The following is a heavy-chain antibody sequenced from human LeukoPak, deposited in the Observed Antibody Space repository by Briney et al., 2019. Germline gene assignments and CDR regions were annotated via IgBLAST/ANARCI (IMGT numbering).Heavy chain of an antibody. V-gene: IGHV3-30*18. J-gene: IGHJ6*04. Sequence: GRSLRLSCAASGFTFSSYGMHWVRQAPGKGLEWVAVISYDGSNEYYADSVKGRFTISRDNSKNTLYLQMNSLRAEDTAVYYCAKDASRYCSGGSCYYYGMDVWGKGTTVTVSS. CDR3: AKDASRYCSGGSCYYYGMDV. CDR1: GFTFSSYG. CDR2: ISYDGSNE. D-gene: IGHD2-15*01.